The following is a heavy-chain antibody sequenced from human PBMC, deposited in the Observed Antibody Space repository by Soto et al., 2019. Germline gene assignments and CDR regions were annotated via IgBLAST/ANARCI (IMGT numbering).Heavy chain of an antibody. V-gene: IGHV1-18*04. CDR2: ISACNGNT. D-gene: IGHD3-22*01. Sequence: GASVKVSCKASGYTFTSYGISWVLQAPGQGLEWMGWISACNGNTNYAQKLQGRVTMTTDTSTSTAYMELRSLRSDHTAVYYCAGFNYYYDSSGYYTYYFAYGGQGTLVTVSS. CDR3: AGFNYYYDSSGYYTYYFAY. J-gene: IGHJ4*02. CDR1: GYTFTSYG.